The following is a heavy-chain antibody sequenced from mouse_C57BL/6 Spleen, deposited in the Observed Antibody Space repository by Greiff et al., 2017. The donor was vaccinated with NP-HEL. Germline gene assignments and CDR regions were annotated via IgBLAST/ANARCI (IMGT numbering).Heavy chain of an antibody. CDR1: GYTFTSYW. CDR2: IDPDSGGT. CDR3: ARSDYYYFDY. V-gene: IGHV1-72*01. Sequence: VQLQQPGAELVKPGASVKLSCKASGYTFTSYWMHWVKQRPGRGLEWIGSIDPDSGGTKYNEKFKGKATLTADKPSSTAYMQLSSLTSEDSAVYYCARSDYYYFDYWGQGTTLTVSS. J-gene: IGHJ2*01. D-gene: IGHD2-13*01.